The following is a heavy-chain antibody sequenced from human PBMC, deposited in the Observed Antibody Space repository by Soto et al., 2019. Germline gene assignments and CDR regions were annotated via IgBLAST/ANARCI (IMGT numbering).Heavy chain of an antibody. J-gene: IGHJ4*02. Sequence: PSETLSLTCTVSGGSISSYYWSWIRQPPGKGLEWIGYIYYSGSTNYNPSLKSRVTISVDTSKNQFSLKLSSVTAADTAVYYCAGTRGYCSGGSCPTVVDYWGQGTLATVS. CDR1: GGSISSYY. CDR3: AGTRGYCSGGSCPTVVDY. D-gene: IGHD2-15*01. CDR2: IYYSGST. V-gene: IGHV4-59*01.